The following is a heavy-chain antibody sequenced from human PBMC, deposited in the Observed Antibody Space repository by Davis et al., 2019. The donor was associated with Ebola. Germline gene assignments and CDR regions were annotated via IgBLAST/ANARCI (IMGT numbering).Heavy chain of an antibody. D-gene: IGHD3-16*01. V-gene: IGHV3-7*01. Sequence: PGGSLRLSFPASPFLFTNYLMTWVRQVQGRGLEFMGNTKQDGSEQYYVDSVKGRFTISRDNAKNSVYLQMNSLRAEDTAVYYWAGPYMQDSNYWGQGTLVTVSS. CDR1: PFLFTNYL. CDR3: AGPYMQDSNY. J-gene: IGHJ4*02. CDR2: TKQDGSEQ.